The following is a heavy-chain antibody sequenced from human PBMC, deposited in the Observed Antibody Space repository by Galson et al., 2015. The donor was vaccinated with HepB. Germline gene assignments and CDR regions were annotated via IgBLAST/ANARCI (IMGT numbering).Heavy chain of an antibody. V-gene: IGHV5-51*01. D-gene: IGHD5-12*01. Sequence: QSGAEVKKSGESLKISCKGSGYSFTSYYIAWVRQMPGKGPEWMGIVYPGDSDTTYNPSFQGQVTTSADRSVGTAYLQWNSLKASDTAIYYCARVWLYYSDFWGQGTLVTVSS. J-gene: IGHJ4*02. CDR3: ARVWLYYSDF. CDR2: VYPGDSDT. CDR1: GYSFTSYY.